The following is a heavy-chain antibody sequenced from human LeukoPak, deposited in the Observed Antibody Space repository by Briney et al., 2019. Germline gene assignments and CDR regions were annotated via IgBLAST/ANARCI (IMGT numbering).Heavy chain of an antibody. CDR2: ISASGGGT. V-gene: IGHV3-23*01. J-gene: IGHJ4*02. CDR1: GFTFSNYA. D-gene: IGHD2-21*02. CDR3: AKDLRGYCGSDCYSAEY. Sequence: PGGSLRLSCAASGFTFSNYAMSWVRQAPGKGLEWVSTISASGGGTHYADSVKGRFTISRDSSKNTLYVQMNSLRAEDTAVYYCAKDLRGYCGSDCYSAEYWGQGTLVIVSS.